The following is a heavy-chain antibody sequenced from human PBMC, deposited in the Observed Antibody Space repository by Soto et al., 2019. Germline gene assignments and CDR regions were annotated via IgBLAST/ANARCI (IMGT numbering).Heavy chain of an antibody. CDR3: ARGVYNSGYGTDWLDP. V-gene: IGHV4-4*02. Sequence: RSLTCAVSGGSISIGNWWNWVRQPPGKGLEWIGEIYHSGNISYNPSLKRRVTISVDKSKTQFSVKLTSVTAADTVVYYWARGVYNSGYGTDWLDPWGQGTLVTVSS. J-gene: IGHJ5*02. CDR2: IYHSGNI. CDR1: GGSISIGNW. D-gene: IGHD5-18*01.